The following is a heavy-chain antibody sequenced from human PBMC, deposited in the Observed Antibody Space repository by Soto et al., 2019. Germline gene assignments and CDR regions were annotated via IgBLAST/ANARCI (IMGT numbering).Heavy chain of an antibody. CDR3: AKGQGGDSGYDDFDY. CDR1: GFTFSSYA. CDR2: ISGSGGST. Sequence: EVQLLESGGGLVQPGGSLRLSCAASGFTFSSYAMSWVRQAPGKGLEWVSAISGSGGSTYYADSVKGRFTISRDNSKNTLYLQMTSLRAEDTAVYYCAKGQGGDSGYDDFDYWGQGTLVTVSS. D-gene: IGHD5-12*01. J-gene: IGHJ4*02. V-gene: IGHV3-23*01.